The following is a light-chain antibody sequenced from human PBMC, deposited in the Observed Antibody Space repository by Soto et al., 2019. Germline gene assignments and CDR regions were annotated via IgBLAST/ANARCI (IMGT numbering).Light chain of an antibody. V-gene: IGKV2-28*01. CDR2: KAS. Sequence: IVRTQSPVSLSVTPGESASISCRSSQSLLHSNGYNYLDWYLQKPGQSPQLLIYKASTLQDGVPPRFSGSGFGTEFTLTISSLQPDDCGLYYCQQYDVYSTFGQGTKVAIK. CDR3: QQYDVYST. J-gene: IGKJ1*01. CDR1: QSLLHSNGYNY.